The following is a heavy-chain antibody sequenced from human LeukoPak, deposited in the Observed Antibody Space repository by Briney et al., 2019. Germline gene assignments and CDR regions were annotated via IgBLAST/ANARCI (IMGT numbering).Heavy chain of an antibody. V-gene: IGHV3-7*01. CDR2: IKEDGSEK. CDR1: GFTFSTYW. Sequence: TGGSLRLSCVVSGFTFSTYWMSWVRQAPGKGLEWVANIKEDGSEKYYVDSVKGRFTISRDNAKNSLYLQMNSLRVEDTAMYYCARNQRRLDYWGQGTLVTVSS. D-gene: IGHD1-14*01. J-gene: IGHJ4*02. CDR3: ARNQRRLDY.